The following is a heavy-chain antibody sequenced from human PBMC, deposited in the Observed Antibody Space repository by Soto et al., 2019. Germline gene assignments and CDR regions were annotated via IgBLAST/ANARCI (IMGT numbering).Heavy chain of an antibody. V-gene: IGHV3-9*01. D-gene: IGHD5-12*01. J-gene: IGHJ6*03. CDR3: AKGYGDYYYMDV. CDR1: GFTFDDYA. CDR2: ISWNSGSI. Sequence: EVQLVESGGGLVQPGRSLRLSCAASGFTFDDYAMHWVRQAPGKGLEWVSGISWNSGSIGYADSVKGRLTISRDNAKNSLYLQMNSLRAEDTALYYCAKGYGDYYYMDVWGKGTTVTVSS.